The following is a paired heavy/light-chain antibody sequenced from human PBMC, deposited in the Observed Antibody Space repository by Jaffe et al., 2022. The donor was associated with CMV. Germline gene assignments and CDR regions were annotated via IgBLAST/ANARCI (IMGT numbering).Light chain of an antibody. CDR3: QQYGSSPLLT. CDR1: QSVSSSY. V-gene: IGKV3-20*01. J-gene: IGKJ4*01. Sequence: EIVLTQSPGTLSLSPGERATLSCRASQSVSSSYLAWYQQKPGQAPRLLIYGASSRATGIPDRFSGSGSGTDFTLTISRLEPEDFAVYYCQQYGSSPLLTFGGGTKVEIK. CDR2: GAS.
Heavy chain of an antibody. CDR2: INHSGST. J-gene: IGHJ4*02. CDR1: GGSFSGYY. CDR3: ARRGKMATHPPRQQGAGGTLDY. V-gene: IGHV4-34*01. D-gene: IGHD5-12*01. Sequence: QVQLQQWGAGLLKPSETLSLTCAVYGGSFSGYYWSWIRQPPGKGLEWIGEINHSGSTNYNPSLKSRVTISVDTSKNQFSLKLSSVTAADTAVYYCARRGKMATHPPRQQGAGGTLDYWGQGTLVTVSS.